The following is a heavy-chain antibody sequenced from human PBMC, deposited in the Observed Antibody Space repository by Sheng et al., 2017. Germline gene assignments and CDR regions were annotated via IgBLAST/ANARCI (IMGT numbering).Heavy chain of an antibody. CDR3: ARDPGYYLDY. CDR2: IYHSGST. J-gene: IGHJ4*02. Sequence: QVQLQESGPGLVKPSETLSLTCTVSGYSISSGYYWGWIRQPPGKGLEWIGSIYHSGSTYYNPSLKSRVTISVDTSKNQFSLKLSSVTAADTAVYYCARDPGYYLDYWGRGNAGHRLL. V-gene: IGHV4-38-2*02. D-gene: IGHD3-22*01. CDR1: GYSISSGYY.